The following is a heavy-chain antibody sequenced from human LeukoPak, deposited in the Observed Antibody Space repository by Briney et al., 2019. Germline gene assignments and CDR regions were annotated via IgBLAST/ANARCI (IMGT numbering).Heavy chain of an antibody. Sequence: GGSLRLSCAASGFTFSSYSMNWVRQAPGKGLEWISSISSSSSYIYYADSVKGRFTISRDNAKNSPYLQMNSLRAEDTAVYYCARAQTSTFYGPLTWGRGTLVAVSS. CDR1: GFTFSSYS. V-gene: IGHV3-21*01. CDR3: ARAQTSTFYGPLT. J-gene: IGHJ5*02. D-gene: IGHD2/OR15-2a*01. CDR2: ISSSSSYI.